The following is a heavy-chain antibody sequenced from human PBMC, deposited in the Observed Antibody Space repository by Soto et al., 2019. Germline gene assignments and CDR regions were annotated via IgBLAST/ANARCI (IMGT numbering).Heavy chain of an antibody. CDR2: IYYSGST. CDR1: GSCISSSSYY. V-gene: IGHV4-39*01. D-gene: IGHD7-27*01. CDR3: ARPETDSDYWGGYYYYGMDV. J-gene: IGHJ6*02. Sequence: PSETRSLTCIVCGSCISSSSYYWCCIRQPPGKGRERSGSIYYSGSTYYHPSRKSPVTIPVNKSKNPFSLKLSYVTAEETAVYYSARPETDSDYWGGYYYYGMDVWDQGTTVTASS.